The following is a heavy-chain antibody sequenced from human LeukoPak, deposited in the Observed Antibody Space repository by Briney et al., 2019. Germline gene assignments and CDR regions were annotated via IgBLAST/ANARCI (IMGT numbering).Heavy chain of an antibody. J-gene: IGHJ6*04. Sequence: PSETLSLTCTVSGGSITSYFWSWIRQPPGKGLEWIGYIYYSGSTYYNPSLKSRVTISVDTSKNQFSLKLSSVTAADTAVYYCAREGSQITIFGPWLAPDVWGKGTTVTVSS. CDR1: GGSITSYF. D-gene: IGHD3-3*01. CDR2: IYYSGST. V-gene: IGHV4-30-4*02. CDR3: AREGSQITIFGPWLAPDV.